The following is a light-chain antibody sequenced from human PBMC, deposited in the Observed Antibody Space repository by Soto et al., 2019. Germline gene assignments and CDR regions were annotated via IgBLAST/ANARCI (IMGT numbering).Light chain of an antibody. CDR2: DAS. J-gene: IGKJ1*01. V-gene: IGKV3D-15*01. CDR1: QSISRS. Sequence: EIALTQSPAILSVSPGERATLSCRASQSISRSLAWYQQKPGQAPRLLIYDASTRATGIPARFSGSGSGTDFTLTISSLEPEDFAVYYCQQYNNGCTFGQGTKVDIK. CDR3: QQYNNGCT.